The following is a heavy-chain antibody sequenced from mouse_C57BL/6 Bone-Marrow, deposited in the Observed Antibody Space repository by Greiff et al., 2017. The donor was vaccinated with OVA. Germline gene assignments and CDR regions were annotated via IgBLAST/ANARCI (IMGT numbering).Heavy chain of an antibody. J-gene: IGHJ4*01. CDR3: ARSLYDGKAMDY. V-gene: IGHV7-3*01. CDR1: GFTFTDYY. D-gene: IGHD2-3*01. Sequence: DVKLVESGGGLVQPGGSLSLSCAASGFTFTDYYMSWVRQPPGKALEWLGFIRNKANGYTTEYSASVKGRFTISRDNSQSILYLQMNALRAEDSATYYCARSLYDGKAMDYWGQGTSVTVSS. CDR2: IRNKANGYTT.